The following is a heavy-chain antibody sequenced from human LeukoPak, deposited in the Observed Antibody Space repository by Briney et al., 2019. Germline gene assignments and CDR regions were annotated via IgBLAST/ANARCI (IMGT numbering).Heavy chain of an antibody. Sequence: PGGSLRLSCAASGFTFSSYGMRWVRQAPGKGLEWVAVISYDGSNKYYADSVKGRFTISRDNSKNTLYLQMNSLRAEDTAVYYCANLAAAGTSTDYWGQGTLVTVSS. CDR2: ISYDGSNK. CDR1: GFTFSSYG. V-gene: IGHV3-30*18. J-gene: IGHJ4*02. D-gene: IGHD6-13*01. CDR3: ANLAAAGTSTDY.